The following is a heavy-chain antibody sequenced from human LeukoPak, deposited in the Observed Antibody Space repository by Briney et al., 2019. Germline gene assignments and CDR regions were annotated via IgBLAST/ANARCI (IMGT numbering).Heavy chain of an antibody. J-gene: IGHJ6*02. CDR2: INSDGSST. CDR3: ARDYRSGYPPPDYGMDV. V-gene: IGHV3-74*01. D-gene: IGHD3-22*01. CDR1: GFTFSSYW. Sequence: GGSLRLSCAASGFTFSSYWMHWVRQAPGKGLVWVSRINSDGSSTSYADSVKGRFTISRDNAKNTLYLQMNSLRAEDTAVYYCARDYRSGYPPPDYGMDVWGQGTTVTVSS.